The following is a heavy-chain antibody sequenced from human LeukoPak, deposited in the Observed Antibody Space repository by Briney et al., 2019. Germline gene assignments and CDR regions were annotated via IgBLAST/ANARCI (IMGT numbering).Heavy chain of an antibody. CDR1: GFTFTAYW. V-gene: IGHV1-46*01. Sequence: ASVKVSCKASGFTFTAYWMHWVRQAPGQGLEWMGVVNPTADNRVYAQKFQGRVTITRDTSASTAYLELTSLRSGDTAVYYCARFSGAFDIWGQGTMVTVSS. J-gene: IGHJ3*02. CDR2: VNPTADNR. CDR3: ARFSGAFDI. D-gene: IGHD1-26*01.